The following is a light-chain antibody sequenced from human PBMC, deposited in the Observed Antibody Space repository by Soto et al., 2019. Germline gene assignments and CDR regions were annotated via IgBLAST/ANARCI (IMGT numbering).Light chain of an antibody. V-gene: IGLV2-14*03. CDR2: DVS. Sequence: SVLPQPASVSGSPGQSITLSCTDTSSDVGGYNYVSWYQHHPGKAPKLMIYDVSNRPSGVSNRFSGSKSGNTASLTISGLQPEDEADYYCCSYTTSNTRQIVFGTGTQLTVL. CDR1: SSDVGGYNY. CDR3: CSYTTSNTRQIV. J-gene: IGLJ1*01.